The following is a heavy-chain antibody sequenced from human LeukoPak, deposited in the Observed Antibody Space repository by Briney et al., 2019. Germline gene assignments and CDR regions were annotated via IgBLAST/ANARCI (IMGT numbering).Heavy chain of an antibody. CDR3: AREPPGY. J-gene: IGHJ4*02. Sequence: SQTLSLTCTVSGGSVTSGNYYWHWIRQPAGKGLEWIGRIYTNGRASYNPSLKSRVTISIDASKNQFSLKLSSVTAADTAVYYCAREPPGYWGQGILVTVSS. V-gene: IGHV4-61*02. CDR1: GGSVTSGNYY. CDR2: IYTNGRA.